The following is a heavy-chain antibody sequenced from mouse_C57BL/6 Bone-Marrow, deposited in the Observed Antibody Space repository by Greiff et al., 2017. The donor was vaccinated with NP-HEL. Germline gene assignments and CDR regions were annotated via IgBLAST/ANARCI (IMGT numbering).Heavy chain of an antibody. CDR3: ARGGITVVSLYWYFDV. CDR1: GYAFTNYL. D-gene: IGHD1-1*01. J-gene: IGHJ1*03. CDR2: INPGSGGT. V-gene: IGHV1-54*01. Sequence: VKLMESGAELVRPGTSVKVSCKASGYAFTNYLIEWVKQRPGQGLEWIGVINPGSGGTNYNEKFKGKATLTADKSSSTAYMQLSSLTSEDSAVYFCARGGITVVSLYWYFDVWGTGTTVTVSS.